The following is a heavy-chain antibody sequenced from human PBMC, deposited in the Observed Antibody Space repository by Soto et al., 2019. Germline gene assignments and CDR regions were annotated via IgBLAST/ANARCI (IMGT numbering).Heavy chain of an antibody. V-gene: IGHV1-69*02. CDR1: GGTFSSYT. J-gene: IGHJ4*02. CDR2: IIPILGIA. D-gene: IGHD2-21*02. Sequence: QVQLVQSGAEVKKPGSSVKVSCKASGGTFSSYTISWVRQAPGQGLEWMGRIIPILGIANYAQKFQGRVTITADKSTSTAYMELSSLRSEDTAVYYCARGACGGDCCLDYWGQGTLVTVSS. CDR3: ARGACGGDCCLDY.